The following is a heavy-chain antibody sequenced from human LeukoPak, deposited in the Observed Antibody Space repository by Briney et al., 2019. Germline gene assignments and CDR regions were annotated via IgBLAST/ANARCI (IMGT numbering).Heavy chain of an antibody. V-gene: IGHV1-18*04. CDR2: ISAYNGNT. Sequence: ASVKVSCKASGYTFTSYGISWVRQAPGQGLEWMGWISAYNGNTNYAQKFQGRVTMTTDTSTSTAYMELRSLRSDDTAVYYCARDEDIWFGECHFDYWGQGTLVTVSS. CDR3: ARDEDIWFGECHFDY. J-gene: IGHJ4*02. D-gene: IGHD3-10*01. CDR1: GYTFTSYG.